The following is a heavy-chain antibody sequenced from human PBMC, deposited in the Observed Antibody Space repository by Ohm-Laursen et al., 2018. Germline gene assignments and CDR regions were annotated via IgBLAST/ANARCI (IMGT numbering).Heavy chain of an antibody. CDR2: IKSTDDTR. Sequence: AASVKVSCKASGYSFNSNHMQWLRQAPGQGLEWMGIIKSTDDTRTYAQKFQGRVTMTKDRSTSTVYMELSSLRSDDTAVYYCARDWGLYGERTMVRADHLGQGTLVTVSS. J-gene: IGHJ4*02. CDR3: ARDWGLYGERTMVRADH. V-gene: IGHV1-46*02. D-gene: IGHD3-10*01. CDR1: GYSFNSNH.